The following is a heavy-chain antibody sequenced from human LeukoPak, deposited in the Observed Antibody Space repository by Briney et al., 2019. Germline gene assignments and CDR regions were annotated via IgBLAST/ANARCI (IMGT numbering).Heavy chain of an antibody. J-gene: IGHJ4*02. Sequence: PGGSLRLSCAASGFTFSSYSMNWVRQAPGKGLEWVSSISSSSYIYYADSVKGRFTISRDNAENSLYLQMNSLRAEDTAVYYCARMLASWGSDYWGQGTLVTVSS. V-gene: IGHV3-21*01. CDR2: ISSSSYI. CDR1: GFTFSSYS. CDR3: ARMLASWGSDY. D-gene: IGHD7-27*01.